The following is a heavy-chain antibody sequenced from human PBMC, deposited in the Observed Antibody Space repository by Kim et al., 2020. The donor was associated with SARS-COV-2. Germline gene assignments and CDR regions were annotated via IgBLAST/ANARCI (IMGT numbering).Heavy chain of an antibody. CDR2: K. J-gene: IGHJ4*02. CDR3: ARAGVSGGFDY. D-gene: IGHD6-19*01. V-gene: IGHV3-30*01. Sequence: KSDVDSVKARFTTSRDNSPNPLSLQLTSLRAADTAVYYCARAGVSGGFDYWGQGTLVTVSS.